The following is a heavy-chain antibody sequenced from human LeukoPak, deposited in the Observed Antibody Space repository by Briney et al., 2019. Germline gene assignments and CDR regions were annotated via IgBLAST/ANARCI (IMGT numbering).Heavy chain of an antibody. CDR1: GFTFSSYW. CDR3: ARRNGMDV. J-gene: IGHJ6*02. Sequence: GGALRLSCAASGFTFSSYWMNWVRQAPGKGLVWVSRINIDGSSTNYADSVKGRFTISRDNAKNTLYLQMNSLRAEDTAVYYCARRNGMDVWGQGTTVTVSS. CDR2: INIDGSST. V-gene: IGHV3-74*01.